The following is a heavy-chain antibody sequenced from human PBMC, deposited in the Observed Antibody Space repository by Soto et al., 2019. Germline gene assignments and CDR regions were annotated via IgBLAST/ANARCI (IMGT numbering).Heavy chain of an antibody. D-gene: IGHD2-2*01. J-gene: IGHJ5*02. CDR3: ARGGGYQLGDPGRHFDP. Sequence: SETLSLTCTVSGGSISSYYWSWIRQPPGKGLEWIGYIYYSGSTNYNPSLKSRVTISVDTSKNQFSLKLSSVTAADTAVYYCARGGGYQLGDPGRHFDPWGQGTLVTVSS. V-gene: IGHV4-59*01. CDR2: IYYSGST. CDR1: GGSISSYY.